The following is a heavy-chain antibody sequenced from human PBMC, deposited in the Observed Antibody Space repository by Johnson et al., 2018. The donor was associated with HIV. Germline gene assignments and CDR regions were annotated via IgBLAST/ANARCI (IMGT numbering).Heavy chain of an antibody. J-gene: IGHJ3*02. CDR1: AFTFSSYA. D-gene: IGHD2/OR15-2a*01. CDR2: ITGSGGST. CDR3: TRVLVNINRYKKIDAFDI. Sequence: EVQLVESGGGLVQPGGSLRLSCAASAFTFSSYAMSWVRQAPGKGLEWVSIITGSGGSTYYADSVKGRFTISRDNAKTSLYLQMNRLRAEDTALYYCTRVLVNINRYKKIDAFDIWGQGTMVTVSS. V-gene: IGHV3-23*04.